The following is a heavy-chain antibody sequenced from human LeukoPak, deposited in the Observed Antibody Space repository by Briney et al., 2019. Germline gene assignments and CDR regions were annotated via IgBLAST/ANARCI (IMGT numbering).Heavy chain of an antibody. CDR3: ARARGRLLLIDY. CDR1: GGSFNNYY. V-gene: IGHV4-4*07. Sequence: SETLSLTCTVSGGSFNNYYWNWIRQPAGKGLEWIGRIYSSGSTDYNPSLKSRVTMSVDTSKNQISLNLTSVTAADSAVYYCARARGRLLLIDYWGQGTLVTVSS. CDR2: IYSSGST. D-gene: IGHD2-15*01. J-gene: IGHJ4*02.